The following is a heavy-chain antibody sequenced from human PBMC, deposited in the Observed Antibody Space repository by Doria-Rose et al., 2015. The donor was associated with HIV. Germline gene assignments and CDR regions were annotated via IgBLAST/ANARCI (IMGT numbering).Heavy chain of an antibody. CDR1: GVSLSSPGMG. D-gene: IGHD6-13*01. CDR2: IFSDDER. V-gene: IGHV2-26*01. J-gene: IGHJ4*02. Sequence: QVQLVQSGPVLVKPTETLTLTCTVSGVSLSSPGMGVSWTRQPPGKALGWLANIFSDDERSYKTSLKSRLTISRGTSKSQVVLTMTDMDPVDTATYYCARIKSSRWYHKYYFDFWGQGTLVIVSA. CDR3: ARIKSSRWYHKYYFDF.